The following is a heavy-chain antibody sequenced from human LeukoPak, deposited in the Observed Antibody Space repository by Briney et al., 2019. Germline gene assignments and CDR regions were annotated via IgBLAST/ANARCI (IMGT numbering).Heavy chain of an antibody. J-gene: IGHJ4*02. CDR1: GFTFDDYA. D-gene: IGHD3-16*01. CDR3: ARGGGG. CDR2: ISWNSDGI. V-gene: IGHV3-9*01. Sequence: GGSLRLSCAASGFTFDDYALHWVRQGPGKGLEWVSGISWNSDGIGYADSVKGRFTISRDNAKNSLYLQMNSLRAEDTAVYFCARGGGGWGQGTLVTVSS.